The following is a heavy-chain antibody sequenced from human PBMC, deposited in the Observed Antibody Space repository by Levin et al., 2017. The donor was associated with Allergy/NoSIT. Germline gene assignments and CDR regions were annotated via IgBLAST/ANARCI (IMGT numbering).Heavy chain of an antibody. D-gene: IGHD4-11*01. CDR2: ISYDGSNK. CDR3: ASTIYSNYGSRGPGAGDY. V-gene: IGHV3-30-3*01. CDR1: GFTFSSYA. Sequence: GGSLRLSCAASGFTFSSYAMHWVRQAPGKGLEWVAVISYDGSNKYYADSVKGRFTISRDNSKNTLYLQMNSLRAEDTAVYYCASTIYSNYGSRGPGAGDYWGQGTLVTVSS. J-gene: IGHJ4*02.